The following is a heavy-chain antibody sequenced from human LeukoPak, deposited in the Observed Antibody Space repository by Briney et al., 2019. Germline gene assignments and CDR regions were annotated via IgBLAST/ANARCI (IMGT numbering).Heavy chain of an antibody. D-gene: IGHD3-10*01. CDR1: GGSISSRTYY. J-gene: IGHJ4*02. Sequence: PSETLSLTCTVSGGSISSRTYYWSWIRQPAGKGLEWIGRIYTSGSTNYNPSLKSRITISVDTSKNQFSLKLSSVTAADTAVYYCATDLGVRGVYDYWGQGTLVTVSS. V-gene: IGHV4-61*02. CDR3: ATDLGVRGVYDY. CDR2: IYTSGST.